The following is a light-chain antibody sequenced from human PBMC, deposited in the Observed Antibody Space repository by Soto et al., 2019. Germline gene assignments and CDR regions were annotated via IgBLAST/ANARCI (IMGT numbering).Light chain of an antibody. CDR1: SSDVGGYNY. CDR2: EVS. Sequence: QSVLTQPPSASGSPGRPVTISCTGTSSDVGGYNYVSWYQQHPGKAPKLMIYEVSKRPSGVPDRFSGSKSGNTASLTVSWLQAEDEADYYCSSYAGSNNFVFGTGTKVTVL. CDR3: SSYAGSNNFV. V-gene: IGLV2-8*01. J-gene: IGLJ1*01.